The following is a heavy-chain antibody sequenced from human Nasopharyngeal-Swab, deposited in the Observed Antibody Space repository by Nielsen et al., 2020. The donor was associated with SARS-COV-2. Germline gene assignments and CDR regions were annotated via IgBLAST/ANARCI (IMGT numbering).Heavy chain of an antibody. CDR1: GGSISSSSYY. CDR3: ARGPRVLWFGGIDAFDI. CDR2: IYYSGST. D-gene: IGHD3-10*01. V-gene: IGHV4-39*01. J-gene: IGHJ3*02. Sequence: SETLSLTCTVSGGSISSSSYYWGWIRQPPGKGLEWIGSIYYSGSTYYNPSLKSRVTISVDTSKNQFSLKLSSVTAADTAVYYCARGPRVLWFGGIDAFDIWGQGTMVTVSS.